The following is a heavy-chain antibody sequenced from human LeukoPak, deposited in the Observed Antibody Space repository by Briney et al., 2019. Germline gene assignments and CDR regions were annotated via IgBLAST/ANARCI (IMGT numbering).Heavy chain of an antibody. V-gene: IGHV1-24*01. CDR1: GYTLTEVS. J-gene: IGHJ5*02. Sequence: GASVKVSCKVSGYTLTEVSMHWVRQAPGKGLEWMAGFDPKDGETIYAQKFQGRVIMTEDTSTDTAYMELSSLRSEDTAVYYCATGREKGYYYDSPHKGVIDPWGQGTLVTVSS. CDR3: ATGREKGYYYDSPHKGVIDP. D-gene: IGHD3-22*01. CDR2: FDPKDGET.